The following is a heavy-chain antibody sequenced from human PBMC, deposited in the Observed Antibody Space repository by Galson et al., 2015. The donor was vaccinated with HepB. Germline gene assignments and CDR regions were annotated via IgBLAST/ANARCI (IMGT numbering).Heavy chain of an antibody. Sequence: SLRLSCAASGFTFSSYSMNWVRQAPGKGLERVSYISSSSSTIYYADSVKGRFTISRDNAKNSLYLQMNSLRDEDTAVYYCARNPRYYYDSSGWPRFDYWGQGTLVTVSS. J-gene: IGHJ4*02. D-gene: IGHD3-22*01. CDR3: ARNPRYYYDSSGWPRFDY. CDR2: ISSSSSTI. CDR1: GFTFSSYS. V-gene: IGHV3-48*02.